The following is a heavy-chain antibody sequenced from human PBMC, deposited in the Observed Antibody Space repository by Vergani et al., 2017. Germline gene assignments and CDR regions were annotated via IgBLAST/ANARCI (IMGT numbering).Heavy chain of an antibody. CDR2: IHPADSDT. CDR1: GYSFTNYW. D-gene: IGHD3-22*01. Sequence: EVQLVQSGAEVKKPGESLKISCQISGYSFTNYWIGWVRQMPGKGLEWMGIIHPADSDTRYSPSFQGQVTISVDKSISTAYLQRSSLRASDSAMYYCASLDGRDSSGSKYFDYWGQGSLVTVST. V-gene: IGHV5-51*01. J-gene: IGHJ4*02. CDR3: ASLDGRDSSGSKYFDY.